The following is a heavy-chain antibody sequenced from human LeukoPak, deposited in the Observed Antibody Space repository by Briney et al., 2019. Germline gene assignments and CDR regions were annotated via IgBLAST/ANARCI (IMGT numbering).Heavy chain of an antibody. J-gene: IGHJ4*02. Sequence: SETLFLTCTVSGGSITNYYWTWIRQPPGKGLEWIGSIYYSGSTYYNPSLKSRVTISVDTSKNQFSLKLSSVTAADTAVYYCATMTTAGMDYWGQGTLVTVSS. CDR1: GGSITNYY. CDR3: ATMTTAGMDY. D-gene: IGHD1-1*01. CDR2: IYYSGST. V-gene: IGHV4-39*07.